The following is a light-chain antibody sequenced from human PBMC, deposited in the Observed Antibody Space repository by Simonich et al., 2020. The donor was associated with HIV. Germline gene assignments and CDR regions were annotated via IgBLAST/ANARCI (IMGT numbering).Light chain of an antibody. J-gene: IGKJ2*02. Sequence: EIVMTKSPATLSVSPGERATLSCSASRSNRRNFAWYQQKPGQAPRLLIYGASTRATGFPARFSGSGSGTEFTLTISSLQSEDFAVYYCQHYNSWPPMCTFGQGTKLEIK. CDR3: QHYNSWPPMCT. CDR2: GAS. CDR1: RSNRRN. V-gene: IGKV3-15*01.